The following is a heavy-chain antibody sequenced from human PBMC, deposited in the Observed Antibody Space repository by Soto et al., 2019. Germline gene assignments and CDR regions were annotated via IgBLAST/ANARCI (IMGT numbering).Heavy chain of an antibody. Sequence: QVQLVQSGAEVKKPGSSVKVSCKASGGTFSSYAISWVRQAPGQGLEWMGGLIPIFGTANYAQKFQCRVTITADESTSTAYMELSSLRSEDTAVYYCASASLPQSGYHINYYYYGMDVWGQGTTVTVSS. CDR1: GGTFSSYA. V-gene: IGHV1-69*01. CDR3: ASASLPQSGYHINYYYYGMDV. J-gene: IGHJ6*02. D-gene: IGHD3-3*01. CDR2: LIPIFGTA.